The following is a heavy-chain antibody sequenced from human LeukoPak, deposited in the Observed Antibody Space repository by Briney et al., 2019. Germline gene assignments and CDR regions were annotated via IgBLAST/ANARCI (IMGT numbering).Heavy chain of an antibody. Sequence: ASVKVSCKASGYTFTSYDINWVRQATGQGLEWMGWMNPNSGNTGYAQKFQGRVTMTRNTSISTAYMELSSLRSEDTAVYYCARTMQQWLVDAAGGDYWGQGTLVTVSS. J-gene: IGHJ4*02. CDR1: GYTFTSYD. CDR3: ARTMQQWLVDAAGGDY. D-gene: IGHD6-19*01. CDR2: MNPNSGNT. V-gene: IGHV1-8*01.